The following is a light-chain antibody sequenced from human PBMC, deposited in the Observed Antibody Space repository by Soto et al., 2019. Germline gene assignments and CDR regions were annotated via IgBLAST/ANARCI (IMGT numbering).Light chain of an antibody. CDR1: QSISTY. J-gene: IGKJ4*01. CDR2: AAS. Sequence: DIQMTQSPSSLSASVGDRVTITCRASQSISTYLNWYQQKPGKAPKLLMHAASSLDRGVPSRFSGSGSGTEFTLTISSLQPDDFATYYCQQYNSYSPLTFGGGTKVDIK. V-gene: IGKV1-5*01. CDR3: QQYNSYSPLT.